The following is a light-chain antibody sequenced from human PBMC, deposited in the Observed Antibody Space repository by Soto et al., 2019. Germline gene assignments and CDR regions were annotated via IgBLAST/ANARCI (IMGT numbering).Light chain of an antibody. CDR2: DGS. CDR3: QRYNSAPQT. V-gene: IGKV1-27*01. CDR1: QGISNY. J-gene: IGKJ1*01. Sequence: DIPMTQSPSSLSASVGDRVTITCRASQGISNYLAWYQQKTGRVPKLLISDGSTLQSGVPSRFSGSGSGTDFTLTISSLQPEDVATYYCQRYNSAPQTFGQGTKVEIK.